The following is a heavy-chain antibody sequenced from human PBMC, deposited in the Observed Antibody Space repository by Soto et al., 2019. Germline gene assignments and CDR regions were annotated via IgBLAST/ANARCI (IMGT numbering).Heavy chain of an antibody. V-gene: IGHV4-39*01. CDR1: GYSVSSSDYY. J-gene: IGHJ6*02. CDR3: APLTVSLSGPYGIHV. D-gene: IGHD2-15*01. Sequence: SETLSLTCSVSGYSVSSSDYYWAWIRQPPGKGLEWIGSMFYSGLTYYNPSLKSRVTLSVDTSKNHFSVRLNSVTAADTAVYYCAPLTVSLSGPYGIHVWGQGTTVTVSS. CDR2: MFYSGLT.